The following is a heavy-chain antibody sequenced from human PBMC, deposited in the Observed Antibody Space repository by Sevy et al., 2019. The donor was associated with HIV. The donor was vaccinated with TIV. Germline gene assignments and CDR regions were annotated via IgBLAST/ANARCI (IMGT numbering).Heavy chain of an antibody. CDR1: GFTFSSYE. D-gene: IGHD4-17*01. J-gene: IGHJ4*02. Sequence: GGSLRLSCTASGFTFSSYEMNWVRQAPGKGLEWVSYITNSGSTIYYSDSVKGRFTISRDNARNRLYLQMNSLRAEDTAVYYCARDLPPSATTVAHFDYWGRGTLVTVSS. CDR2: ITNSGSTI. CDR3: ARDLPPSATTVAHFDY. V-gene: IGHV3-48*03.